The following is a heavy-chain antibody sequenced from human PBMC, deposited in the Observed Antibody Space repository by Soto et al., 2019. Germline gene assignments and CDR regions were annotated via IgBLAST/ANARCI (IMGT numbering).Heavy chain of an antibody. CDR3: ARGGTPIDY. J-gene: IGHJ4*02. D-gene: IGHD3-16*01. CDR2: ISAYNGNT. Sequence: QVQLVQSGAEVKKPGASVKVSCKASGYTFTNFGISWVRQAPGQGLEWMGWISAYNGNTNYAQKFQGRVTMTTDTSPSTAYMEVRSLRFDDPAVYYGARGGTPIDYWGQGTLVTVSS. CDR1: GYTFTNFG. V-gene: IGHV1-18*01.